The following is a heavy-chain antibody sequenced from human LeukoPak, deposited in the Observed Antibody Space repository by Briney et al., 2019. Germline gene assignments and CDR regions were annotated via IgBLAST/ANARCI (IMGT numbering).Heavy chain of an antibody. V-gene: IGHV4-34*01. CDR2: INHSGST. Sequence: PSETLSLTCAVYGGSFSGYYWSWLRQPPGKGLEWIGEINHSGSTNYNPSLKSRVTISVDTSKNQFSLKLSSVTAADTSVYYCARARGGYSYGYHYWGQGTLVTVSS. D-gene: IGHD5-18*01. CDR1: GGSFSGYY. CDR3: ARARGGYSYGYHY. J-gene: IGHJ4*02.